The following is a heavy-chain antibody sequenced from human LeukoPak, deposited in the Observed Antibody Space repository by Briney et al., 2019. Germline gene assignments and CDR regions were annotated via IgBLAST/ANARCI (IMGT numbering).Heavy chain of an antibody. CDR2: ISSSSSTI. J-gene: IGHJ6*02. D-gene: IGHD4-17*01. CDR3: ARKITVTNYDYYYGMDV. CDR1: GFTFSDYY. V-gene: IGHV3-11*04. Sequence: GGSLRLSCAASGFTFSDYYMSWIRQAPGKGLEWVSYISSSSSTIYYADSVKGRFTISRDNAKNSLYLQMNSLRDEDTAVYYCARKITVTNYDYYYGMDVWGQGTTVTVSS.